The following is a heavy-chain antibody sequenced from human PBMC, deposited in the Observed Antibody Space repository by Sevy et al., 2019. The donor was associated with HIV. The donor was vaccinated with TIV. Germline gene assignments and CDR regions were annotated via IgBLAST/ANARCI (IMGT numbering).Heavy chain of an antibody. V-gene: IGHV3-33*01. Sequence: GGSLRLSCAASGFTFSTYGMHWVRQAPGKGLEWVALIWFDGSNTYYADSVKGRFTNSRDIAKNTLHLQMNSLRAEDTALYYCARDLEFYDYGDYGPAFMPDYWGQGTLVTVSS. CDR1: GFTFSTYG. CDR2: IWFDGSNT. D-gene: IGHD4-17*01. CDR3: ARDLEFYDYGDYGPAFMPDY. J-gene: IGHJ4*02.